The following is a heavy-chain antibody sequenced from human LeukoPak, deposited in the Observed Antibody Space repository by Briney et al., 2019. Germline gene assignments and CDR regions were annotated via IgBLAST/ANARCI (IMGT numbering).Heavy chain of an antibody. Sequence: ASVKVSCKASGYTFTGYYMHWVRQAPGQGLEWMGRINPNSGGTNYAQEFQGRVTMTRDTSISTAYMELSRLRSDDTAVYYCARGEGFWSGYYTGLAFDIWGQGTMVTVSS. CDR1: GYTFTGYY. CDR2: INPNSGGT. CDR3: ARGEGFWSGYYTGLAFDI. J-gene: IGHJ3*02. D-gene: IGHD3-3*01. V-gene: IGHV1-2*06.